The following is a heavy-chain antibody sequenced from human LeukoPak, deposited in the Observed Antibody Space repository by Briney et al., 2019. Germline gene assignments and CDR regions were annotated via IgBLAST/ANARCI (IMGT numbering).Heavy chain of an antibody. CDR3: ARGGWLQPLPFDY. Sequence: GSLRLSCAASGFLFSNYAIHWVRQAPGRGLEYVSGISSNGGSTYYANSVKGRFTISRDNSKNTLFLQMGSLRSEDMAVYYCARGGWLQPLPFDYWGQGTLVTVSS. V-gene: IGHV3-64*01. CDR1: GFLFSNYA. CDR2: ISSNGGST. D-gene: IGHD5-24*01. J-gene: IGHJ4*02.